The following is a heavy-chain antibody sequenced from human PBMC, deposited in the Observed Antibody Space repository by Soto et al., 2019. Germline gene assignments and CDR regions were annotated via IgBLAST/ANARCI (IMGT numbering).Heavy chain of an antibody. J-gene: IGHJ5*02. Sequence: SETLSLTCTVSGASISGFYWSWIRKSAGKGLEWSGRIYATGTTDYNPSLKSRVMMSVDTSKKQFSLKLRSVTAADTAVYYCVRDGTKTLRDWFDPWGQGISVTVSS. D-gene: IGHD1-1*01. CDR3: VRDGTKTLRDWFDP. V-gene: IGHV4-4*07. CDR2: IYATGTT. CDR1: GASISGFY.